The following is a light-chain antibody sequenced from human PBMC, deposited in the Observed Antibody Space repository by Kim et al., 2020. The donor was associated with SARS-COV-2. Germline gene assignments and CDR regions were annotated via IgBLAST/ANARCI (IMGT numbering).Light chain of an antibody. CDR3: AAWDDSLSANV. V-gene: IGLV1-47*01. CDR2: SNN. CDR1: SSNMGSNY. Sequence: ELTQPPSASGTPGQRVTISCSGSSSNMGSNYVYWYQHLPGTAPKLLIHSNNQRPSGVPDRFSGSKSGTSASLAISGLRSEDEADYYCAAWDDSLSANVFRTGTKVTVL. J-gene: IGLJ1*01.